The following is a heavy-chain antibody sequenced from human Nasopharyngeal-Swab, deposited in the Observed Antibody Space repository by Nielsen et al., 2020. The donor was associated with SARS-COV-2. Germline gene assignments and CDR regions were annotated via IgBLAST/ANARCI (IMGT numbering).Heavy chain of an antibody. J-gene: IGHJ6*02. V-gene: IGHV4-39*07. D-gene: IGHD4-17*01. CDR1: GGSISSSSYY. CDR3: AREGPWYYGDYYYGMDV. CDR2: IYYSGST. Sequence: SETLSLTCTVSGGSISSSSYYWGWIRQPPGKGLEWIGSIYYSGSTYYNPSLKSRVTISVDTSKNQFSLKLSSVTAADTAVHYCAREGPWYYGDYYYGMDVWGQGTTVTVSS.